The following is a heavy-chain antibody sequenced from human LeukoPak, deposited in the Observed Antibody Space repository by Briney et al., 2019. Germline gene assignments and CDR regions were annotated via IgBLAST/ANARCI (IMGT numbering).Heavy chain of an antibody. Sequence: SQTLSLTCSVSGGSISGYYWSWIRQPAGKGLEWIGHIYTSGSTNYNPSLKSRVAMSVDTSKNQISLKVRSATAADTAVYFCARTYCTSTSCHGYLDYWGRGTLVTVSS. CDR1: GGSISGYY. CDR2: IYTSGST. CDR3: ARTYCTSTSCHGYLDY. V-gene: IGHV4-4*07. J-gene: IGHJ4*02. D-gene: IGHD2-2*01.